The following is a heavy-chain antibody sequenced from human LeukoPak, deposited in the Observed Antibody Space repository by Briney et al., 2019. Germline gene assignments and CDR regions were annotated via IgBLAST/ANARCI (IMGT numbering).Heavy chain of an antibody. D-gene: IGHD2-2*01. Sequence: PGGSLRLSCAPSGITFSSYSMNWVRQAPGKGLEWVSSISSSSSYIYYADSVKGRFTISRDNSKNTLYLQMNSLRAEDTAVYYCARTRSVEYQLPTYFDYWGQGTLVTVSS. CDR2: ISSSSSYI. CDR3: ARTRSVEYQLPTYFDY. CDR1: GITFSSYS. V-gene: IGHV3-21*04. J-gene: IGHJ4*02.